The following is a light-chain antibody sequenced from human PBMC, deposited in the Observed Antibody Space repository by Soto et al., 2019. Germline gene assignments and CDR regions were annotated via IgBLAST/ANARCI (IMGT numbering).Light chain of an antibody. CDR2: AAS. V-gene: IGKV1-6*01. CDR3: LQDYNYPWT. CDR1: PGITND. J-gene: IGKJ1*01. Sequence: QKTDSSYSLCASLGGRVVYTCLASPGITNDLGWYQQKPGKAPKLLIYAASSLQSGVPSRFSGSGSSTDFTLTISSLQPGDFATYYCLQDYNYPWTCGQGTKVDIK.